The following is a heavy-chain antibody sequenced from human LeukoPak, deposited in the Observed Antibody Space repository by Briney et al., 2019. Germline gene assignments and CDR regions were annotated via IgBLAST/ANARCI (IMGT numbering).Heavy chain of an antibody. CDR2: IFDSGAPS. CDR1: GMSFRHHA. J-gene: IGHJ3*01. CDR3: TKAVGGGRDAYDV. D-gene: IGHD3-16*01. Sequence: GGSLRLPCVASGMSFRHHAMNWVRQAPGKGLEWVSSIFDSGAPSYYADSVKGRFTISRDNARDTFYLQMENLRAEDSATYYCTKAVGGGRDAYDVWGQGTGVIVSS. V-gene: IGHV3-23*01.